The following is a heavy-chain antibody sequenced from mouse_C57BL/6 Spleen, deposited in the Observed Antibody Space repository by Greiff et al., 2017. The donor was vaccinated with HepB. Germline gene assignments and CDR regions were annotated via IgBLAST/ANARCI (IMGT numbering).Heavy chain of an antibody. D-gene: IGHD2-3*01. V-gene: IGHV5-17*01. Sequence: EVQLQESGGGLVKPGGSLKLSCAASGFTFSDYGMHWVRQAPEKGLEWVAYISSGSSTIYYADTVKGRFTISRDNAKNTLFLQMTSLRSEDTAMYYCARGDGSLWYFDVWGTGTTVTVSS. CDR2: ISSGSSTI. CDR3: ARGDGSLWYFDV. CDR1: GFTFSDYG. J-gene: IGHJ1*03.